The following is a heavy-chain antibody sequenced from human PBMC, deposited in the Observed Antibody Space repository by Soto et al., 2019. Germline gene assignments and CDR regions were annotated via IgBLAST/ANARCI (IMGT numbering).Heavy chain of an antibody. D-gene: IGHD5-12*01. CDR1: GGTFSSYA. V-gene: IGHV1-69*01. J-gene: IGHJ1*01. CDR3: AGDALDGYMGYFQH. CDR2: IIPIFGTA. Sequence: QVQLVQSGAEVKKPGSSVKVSCKASGGTFSSYAISWVRQAPGQGLEWIGGIIPIFGTANYAQKFQGRVTITADESTSTAYMELSSLRSEDPAVYYCAGDALDGYMGYFQHWGQGTLVTVSS.